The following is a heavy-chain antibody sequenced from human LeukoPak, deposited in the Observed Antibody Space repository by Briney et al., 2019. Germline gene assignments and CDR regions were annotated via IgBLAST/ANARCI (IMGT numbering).Heavy chain of an antibody. V-gene: IGHV4-31*03. D-gene: IGHD2-2*01. CDR2: IHHSGTA. J-gene: IGHJ4*02. CDR1: GGSISSGFYY. Sequence: SQTLSLTCTVSGGSISSGFYYWSWIRQHPGKGLEWVGYIHHSGTAFYNPSLKSRVTISMDTSKNEFSLRLSAVTDADTAVHYCARYCSSTKCPFDYWGQGTLVTVSS. CDR3: ARYCSSTKCPFDY.